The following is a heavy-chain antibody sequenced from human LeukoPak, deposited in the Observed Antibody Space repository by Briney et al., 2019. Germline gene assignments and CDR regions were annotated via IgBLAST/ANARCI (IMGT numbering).Heavy chain of an antibody. D-gene: IGHD1-26*01. CDR1: GDSLSSNSAA. J-gene: IGHJ6*02. CDR3: ARYGSYYAHYYYYGMDV. Sequence: SQTLSLTCAISGDSLSSNSAAWHWLRQSPSRGLEWLGRKYYRYKLYKDYAVSVKSRITITPDTSKNQFSLQLNSVTPEDTAVYYCARYGSYYAHYYYYGMDVWGQGTTVTVSS. CDR2: KYYRYKLYK. V-gene: IGHV6-1*01.